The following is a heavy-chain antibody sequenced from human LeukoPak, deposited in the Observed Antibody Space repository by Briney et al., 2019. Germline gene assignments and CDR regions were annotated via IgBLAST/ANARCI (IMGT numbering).Heavy chain of an antibody. CDR3: ARGPVRLARPYDY. CDR1: GGSLSGAY. D-gene: IGHD3-9*01. J-gene: IGHJ4*02. Sequence: SETLSLTCTVRGGSLSGAYWTWIRQPPGKGLEWIGEINHTGSTNYNPSFKSRVTMSADTPKNQFSLNLTSVTAADTALYYCARGPVRLARPYDYWGQGTLVTVSS. V-gene: IGHV4-34*01. CDR2: INHTGST.